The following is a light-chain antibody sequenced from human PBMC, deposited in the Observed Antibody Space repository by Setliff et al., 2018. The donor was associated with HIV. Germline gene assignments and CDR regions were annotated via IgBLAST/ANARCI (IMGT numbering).Light chain of an antibody. Sequence: DIQMTQSPSSLSASVGDRVTITCRASQSISIYLNWYQQKPGKAPNLLIYTASTLQSGVPSRFSGSGSGTDFTLTISSQQPEDFATYFCQQSYSRPWTFGQGTKV. CDR3: QQSYSRPWT. CDR2: TAS. J-gene: IGKJ1*01. V-gene: IGKV1-39*01. CDR1: QSISIY.